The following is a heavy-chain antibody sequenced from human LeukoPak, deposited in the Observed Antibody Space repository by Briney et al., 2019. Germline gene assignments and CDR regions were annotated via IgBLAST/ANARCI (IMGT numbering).Heavy chain of an antibody. Sequence: PGGSLRLSCAASGFTFSSYGMHWVRQAPGKGLEWVAVISYDGSNKYYADSVKGRFTISRDNSKNTLYLQMNSLRAEDTTVYYCAKRSTVPTGAYYYYGMDVWGQGTTVTVSS. D-gene: IGHD4-11*01. V-gene: IGHV3-30*18. CDR3: AKRSTVPTGAYYYYGMDV. CDR2: ISYDGSNK. J-gene: IGHJ6*02. CDR1: GFTFSSYG.